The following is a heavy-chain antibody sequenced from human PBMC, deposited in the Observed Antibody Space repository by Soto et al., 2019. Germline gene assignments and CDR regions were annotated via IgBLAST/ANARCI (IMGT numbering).Heavy chain of an antibody. V-gene: IGHV3-33*01. J-gene: IGHJ6*02. Sequence: PGGSLRLSCAASGFTFSSYGMHWVRQAPGKGLEWVAVIWYDGSNKYYADSVKGRFTISRDNSKNTLYLQMNSLRAEDTAVYYCARGRWGELKPAYGMDVWGQGTTVTVSS. D-gene: IGHD1-7*01. CDR1: GFTFSSYG. CDR3: ARGRWGELKPAYGMDV. CDR2: IWYDGSNK.